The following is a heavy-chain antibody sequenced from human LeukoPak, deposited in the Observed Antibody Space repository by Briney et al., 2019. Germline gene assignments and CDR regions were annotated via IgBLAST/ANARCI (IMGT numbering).Heavy chain of an antibody. CDR1: GGSFSGYY. V-gene: IGHV4-34*01. CDR2: INHSGST. J-gene: IGHJ4*02. D-gene: IGHD3-3*01. CDR3: ARGRPRFTFDY. Sequence: PETLSLTCAVYGGSFSGYYWSWIRQPPGKGLEWIGEINHSGSTNYNPSLKSRVTISVDTSKNQFSLKLSSVTAADTAVYYCARGRPRFTFDYWGQGTLVTVSS.